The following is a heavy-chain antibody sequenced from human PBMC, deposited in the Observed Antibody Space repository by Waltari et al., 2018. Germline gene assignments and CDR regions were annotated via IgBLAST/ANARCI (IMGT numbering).Heavy chain of an antibody. V-gene: IGHV4-34*01. D-gene: IGHD4-17*01. Sequence: QVQLQQWGAGLLKPSETLSLTCAVYGGSFSGYYWSWIRQPPGKGLEWIGEINHSGSTNYIPSLKSRVTISVDTSKNQFSLKLSSVTAADTAVYYCARDQTVYYYYYGMDVWGQGTTVTVSS. CDR1: GGSFSGYY. J-gene: IGHJ6*02. CDR2: INHSGST. CDR3: ARDQTVYYYYYGMDV.